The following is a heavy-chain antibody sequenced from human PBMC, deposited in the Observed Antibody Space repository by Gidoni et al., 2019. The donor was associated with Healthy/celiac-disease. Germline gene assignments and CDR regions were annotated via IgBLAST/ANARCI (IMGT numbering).Heavy chain of an antibody. J-gene: IGHJ4*02. Sequence: QVQLVESGGGVVQPGRSLRLSCAASGYTFSSYGMHWVRQAPGKGLEWVAFISYDGSNKYYADSVKGRFTISRDNSKNTLYLQMNSLRAEDTAVYYCAKGEHDYWGQGTLVTVSS. V-gene: IGHV3-30*18. D-gene: IGHD1-1*01. CDR3: AKGEHDY. CDR1: GYTFSSYG. CDR2: ISYDGSNK.